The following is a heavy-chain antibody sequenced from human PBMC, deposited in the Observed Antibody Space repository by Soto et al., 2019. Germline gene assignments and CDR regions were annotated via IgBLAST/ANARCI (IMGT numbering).Heavy chain of an antibody. V-gene: IGHV3-23*01. CDR3: AKALWFGESSHYFDY. CDR1: GFGFDSYA. J-gene: IGHJ4*02. D-gene: IGHD3-10*01. CDR2: IGSSGGAI. Sequence: GGSQRLSCVGSGFGFDSYAMSWVRQAPGKGLEWVSGIGSSGGAIVYADSVRGRFTISRDNSRNALYLHMNSLRAGDTAVYYCAKALWFGESSHYFDYWGQGTLVTVSS.